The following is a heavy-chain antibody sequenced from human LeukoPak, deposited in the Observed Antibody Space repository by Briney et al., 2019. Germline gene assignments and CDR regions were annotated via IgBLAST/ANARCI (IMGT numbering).Heavy chain of an antibody. CDR1: GFTFSSYE. CDR2: ISSSGSTI. J-gene: IGHJ6*04. V-gene: IGHV3-48*03. D-gene: IGHD3-10*02. CDR3: AELGITMIGGV. Sequence: PGGSLRLSCAASGFTFSSYEMNWVRQAPGKGLGRVSYISSSGSTIYYADSVKGRFTISRDNAKNSLYLQMNSLRAEDPAVYYCAELGITMIGGVWGKGTTVTISS.